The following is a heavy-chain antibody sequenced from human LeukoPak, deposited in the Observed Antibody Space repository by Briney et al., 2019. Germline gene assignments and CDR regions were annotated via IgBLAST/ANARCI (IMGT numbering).Heavy chain of an antibody. V-gene: IGHV3-23*01. CDR1: GFTFSIYA. CDR2: ISGSGDTT. CDR3: AKDRYGDYALES. J-gene: IGHJ4*02. D-gene: IGHD4-17*01. Sequence: PRGSLRLSCAASGFTFSIYAMTWVRQTPGEGLEWVSSISGSGDTTYYADSVKGRFTISRDNSKNTLYLQMNSLRVGDTAIYYCAKDRYGDYALESWGQGTLVAVSS.